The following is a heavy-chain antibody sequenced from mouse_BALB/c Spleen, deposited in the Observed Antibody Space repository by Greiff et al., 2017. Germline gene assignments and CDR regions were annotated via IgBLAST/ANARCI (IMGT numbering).Heavy chain of an antibody. V-gene: IGHV5-6*01. CDR2: ISSGGSYT. Sequence: DVLLVESGGDLVKPGGSLKLSCAASGFTFSSSGMSWVRQPPDKRLEWFATISSGGSYTYYPDSVKGRFTSSRDNAKNTLYLQMSSLKSEDTAMYYCARHGDGFDYWGQGTTLTVSS. D-gene: IGHD2-3*01. J-gene: IGHJ2*01. CDR1: GFTFSSSG. CDR3: ARHGDGFDY.